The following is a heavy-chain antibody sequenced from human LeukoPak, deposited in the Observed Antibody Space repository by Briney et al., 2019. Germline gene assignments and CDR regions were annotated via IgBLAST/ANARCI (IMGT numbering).Heavy chain of an antibody. D-gene: IGHD6-19*01. V-gene: IGHV4-61*02. CDR2: IYISGST. Sequence: PSETLSLTCTVSGGSISSGSDYWSWIRQPAGKGLEWIGRIYISGSTNYNPSLKSRVTISLDTSKNQFSLKLSSVTAADTAVYYCARGDSGDYHYYGMDVWGQGTTVTVSS. J-gene: IGHJ6*02. CDR3: ARGDSGDYHYYGMDV. CDR1: GGSISSGSDY.